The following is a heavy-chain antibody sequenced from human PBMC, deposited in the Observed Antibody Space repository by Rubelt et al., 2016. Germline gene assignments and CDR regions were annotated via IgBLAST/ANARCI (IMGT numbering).Heavy chain of an antibody. CDR2: ISAYNGNT. J-gene: IGHJ4*02. D-gene: IGHD1-7*01. CDR1: GYTFTSYG. V-gene: IGHV1-18*01. Sequence: QVQLVQSGAEVKKPGASVKVSCKASGYTFTSYGISWVRQAPGQGLEWMGWISAYNGNTNYAQKLQGIVTMTTDTATSTAEMELRSLGSDDTAVYYCARDLPPFRRYNWNFPLDYWGQGTLVTVSS. CDR3: ARDLPPFRRYNWNFPLDY.